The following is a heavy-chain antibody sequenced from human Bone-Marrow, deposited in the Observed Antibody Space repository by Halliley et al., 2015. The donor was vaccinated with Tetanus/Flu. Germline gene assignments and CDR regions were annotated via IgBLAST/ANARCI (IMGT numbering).Heavy chain of an antibody. D-gene: IGHD3-22*01. CDR3: ARGFRSGYSNFLYFDL. V-gene: IGHV3-53*01. Sequence: IIYSSGTTQYSDSVKGRFTISRDNSKDTVYLQMNSLRAEDTAVYYCARGFRSGYSNFLYFDLWGRGPLVTVSS. CDR2: IYSSGTT. J-gene: IGHJ2*01.